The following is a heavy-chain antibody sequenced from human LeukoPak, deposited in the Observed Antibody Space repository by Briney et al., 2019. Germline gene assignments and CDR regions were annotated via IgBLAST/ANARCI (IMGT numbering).Heavy chain of an antibody. CDR1: GYSFTSYW. D-gene: IGHD2-15*01. V-gene: IGHV5-51*07. Sequence: GESLKISCKGSGYSFTSYWIGWVHQMPGKGLEWMGIIYPGDSDTRYSPSFQGQVTISADKSISTAYLQWSSLKASDTAMYYCARTRLRQYCSGGSCYFDYYYMDVWGNGTTVTISS. CDR3: ARTRLRQYCSGGSCYFDYYYMDV. J-gene: IGHJ6*03. CDR2: IYPGDSDT.